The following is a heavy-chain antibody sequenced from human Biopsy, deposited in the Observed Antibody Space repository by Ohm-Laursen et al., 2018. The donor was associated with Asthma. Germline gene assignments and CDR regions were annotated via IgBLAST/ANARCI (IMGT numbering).Heavy chain of an antibody. Sequence: SVKVSCKASGYTFIGYHIHWVRQAPGQGLEWMGMINPFGGSSNFAQKFQGRLTMTRDTSTRTVYMELSSLRSEDTAVYYCAREATSGEVPFGYFYALDVWGEGTTVTVSS. V-gene: IGHV1-46*01. CDR1: GYTFIGYH. J-gene: IGHJ6*04. D-gene: IGHD2-2*01. CDR2: INPFGGSS. CDR3: AREATSGEVPFGYFYALDV.